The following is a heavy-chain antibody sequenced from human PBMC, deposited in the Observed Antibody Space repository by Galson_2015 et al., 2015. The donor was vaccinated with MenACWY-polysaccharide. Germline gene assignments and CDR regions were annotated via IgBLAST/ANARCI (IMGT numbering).Heavy chain of an antibody. V-gene: IGHV1-18*01. CDR2: ISSYNGNT. CDR1: GYTFTSYG. Sequence: SVKVSCKASGYTFTSYGITWVRQAPGQGLECMGWISSYNGNTNYAQNLQGRVTFTIDTATSTAYMELRSLTSDDTAVYYCARETYSAFWSGFYHDAFDVWGQGTMVTVSS. D-gene: IGHD3-3*01. CDR3: ARETYSAFWSGFYHDAFDV. J-gene: IGHJ3*01.